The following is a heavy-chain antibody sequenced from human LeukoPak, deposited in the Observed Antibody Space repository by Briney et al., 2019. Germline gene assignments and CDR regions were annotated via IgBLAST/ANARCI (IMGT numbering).Heavy chain of an antibody. J-gene: IGHJ4*02. CDR3: ARVLSGYEGDY. CDR1: GYSISSGYC. V-gene: IGHV4-38-2*02. Sequence: SETLSLTCTVSGYSISSGYCWGWIRQPPGKGLEWIGSIYHSGSTYYNPSLKSRVTISVDTSKNQFSLKLSSVTAADTAVYYCARVLSGYEGDYWGQGTLVTVSS. D-gene: IGHD5-12*01. CDR2: IYHSGST.